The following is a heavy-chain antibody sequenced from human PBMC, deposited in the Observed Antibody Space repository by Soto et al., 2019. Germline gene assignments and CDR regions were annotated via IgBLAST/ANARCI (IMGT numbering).Heavy chain of an antibody. Sequence: QVQLVQSGTEEKKPGASLKVSCRASGYTLTTFAIHWVRQAPGQGLEWMGWVTAGNGYTKYSQKFQGRVTITSDTSANTAYMELSSLRSEDTAMYYCARGGWNYYFDYWGQGALVTVSS. CDR1: GYTLTTFA. D-gene: IGHD1-7*01. J-gene: IGHJ4*02. V-gene: IGHV1-3*05. CDR3: ARGGWNYYFDY. CDR2: VTAGNGYT.